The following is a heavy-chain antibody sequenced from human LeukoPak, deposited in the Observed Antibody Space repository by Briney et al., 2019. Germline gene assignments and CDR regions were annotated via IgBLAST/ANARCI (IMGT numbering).Heavy chain of an antibody. V-gene: IGHV3-48*01. Sequence: GGSLRLSCAASGFTFSSYSINWVRQAPGKGLEWVSYISSSGSPIYYADSVRGGFTISRDNAKTALYLQMNSLRAEDTAVYCCASDYDFCSGYYFDYWGQGTLVTVSS. CDR1: GFTFSSYS. CDR2: ISSSGSPI. CDR3: ASDYDFCSGYYFDY. D-gene: IGHD3-3*01. J-gene: IGHJ4*02.